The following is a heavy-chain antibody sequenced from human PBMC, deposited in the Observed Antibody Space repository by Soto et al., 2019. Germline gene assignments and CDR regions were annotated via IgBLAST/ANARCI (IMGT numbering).Heavy chain of an antibody. CDR1: GFTFASYH. V-gene: IGHV1-46*04. D-gene: IGHD3-16*01. CDR2: INASNGDT. CDR3: AREGNGGMTQMRFFDY. J-gene: IGHJ4*02. Sequence: ASVKVSCKASGFTFASYHIHWVRQAPGQGLEWMAIINASNGDTAYAQKWRGRVTLTRDTSTTTVYLELSSPTSEDTAPFYCAREGNGGMTQMRFFDYWGRGTLVTVSS.